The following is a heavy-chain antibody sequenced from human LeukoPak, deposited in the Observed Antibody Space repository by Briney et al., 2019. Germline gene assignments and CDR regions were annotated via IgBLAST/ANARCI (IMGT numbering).Heavy chain of an antibody. CDR1: GVIFSNYW. J-gene: IGHJ3*02. Sequence: GGSLRLSCAASGVIFSNYWMHWVRQTPGKGLVWVSRINRDGSSTSYADSVKGRFTISRDNAKNTLYLQMNSLRAEDTAVYYCATSVDTAMVRVDDAFDIWGQGTMVTVSS. V-gene: IGHV3-74*01. CDR2: INRDGSST. D-gene: IGHD5-18*01. CDR3: ATSVDTAMVRVDDAFDI.